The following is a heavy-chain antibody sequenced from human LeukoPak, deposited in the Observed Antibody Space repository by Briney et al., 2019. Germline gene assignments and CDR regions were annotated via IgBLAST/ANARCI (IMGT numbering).Heavy chain of an antibody. CDR2: VYHTGRT. J-gene: IGHJ2*01. V-gene: IGHV4-30-2*01. CDR3: ARVTSGYWWYFDL. D-gene: IGHD5-18*01. CDR1: GGSVSSGDYA. Sequence: SQTLSLTCTVSGGSVSSGDYAWSWIRQPPGTGLEWIGYVYHTGRTVYNPSLRSRVTILLDKSNNQFSLKLSSVTAADTAVYYCARVTSGYWWYFDLWGRGTLVTVSS.